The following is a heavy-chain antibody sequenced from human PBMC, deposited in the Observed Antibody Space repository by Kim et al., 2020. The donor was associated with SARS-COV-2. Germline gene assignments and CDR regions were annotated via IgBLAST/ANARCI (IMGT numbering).Heavy chain of an antibody. J-gene: IGHJ5*02. CDR1: GGSISSYY. V-gene: IGHV4-59*13. Sequence: SETLSLTCTVSGGSISSYYWSWIRQPPGKGLEWIGYIYYSGSTNYNPSLKSRVTISVDTSKNQFSLKLSSVTAADTAVYYCARGRRFWSGYSYYWFDPWGQGTLVTVSS. CDR3: ARGRRFWSGYSYYWFDP. D-gene: IGHD3-3*01. CDR2: IYYSGST.